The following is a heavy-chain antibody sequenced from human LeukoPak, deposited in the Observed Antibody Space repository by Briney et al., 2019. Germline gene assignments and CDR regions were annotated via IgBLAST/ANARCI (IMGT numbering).Heavy chain of an antibody. CDR2: INPGGGSA. Sequence: ASVKVSCKASGYTFTSYYMHWVRQAPGQGLEWMGIINPGGGSASYAQKFQGRVTMTRDTSTSTVYMELSSLRSEDTAVYYCAGGPSGKSIAVAGYLDYWGQGTLVTVSS. J-gene: IGHJ4*02. D-gene: IGHD6-19*01. V-gene: IGHV1-46*03. CDR3: AGGPSGKSIAVAGYLDY. CDR1: GYTFTSYY.